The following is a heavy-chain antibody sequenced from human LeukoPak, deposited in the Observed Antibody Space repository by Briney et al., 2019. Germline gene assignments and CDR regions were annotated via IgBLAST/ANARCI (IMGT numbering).Heavy chain of an antibody. D-gene: IGHD1-14*01. V-gene: IGHV3-53*01. Sequence: PGGSLGLSCAASGFTVISNYMSWVRQAPGKGLECVSVIHDGGITYYADSVKGRSTISRDNSKNTVYLQMNSLRAGDTAVYYCARTHPTGYFDYWGQGTLVTVSS. CDR2: IHDGGIT. CDR3: ARTHPTGYFDY. J-gene: IGHJ4*02. CDR1: GFTVISNY.